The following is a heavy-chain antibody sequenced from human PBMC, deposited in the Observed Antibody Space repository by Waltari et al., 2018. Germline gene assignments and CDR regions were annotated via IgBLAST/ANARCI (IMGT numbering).Heavy chain of an antibody. CDR3: AEEGNTTAGLFDS. Sequence: QVQLRESGPGLVRSSETLSLTCTVSGHSVTTAFYWAWIRQSPGGGLEWIASIYHTGSSHYNSSLKSRVSISTDMSTKQFFLTLTHLTAADTAVYYCAEEGNTTAGLFDSWGQGTLVTVSS. V-gene: IGHV4-38-2*02. D-gene: IGHD6-25*01. CDR2: IYHTGSS. CDR1: GHSVTTAFY. J-gene: IGHJ4*02.